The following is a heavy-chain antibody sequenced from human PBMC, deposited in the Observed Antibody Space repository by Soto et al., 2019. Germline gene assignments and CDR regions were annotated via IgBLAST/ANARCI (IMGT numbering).Heavy chain of an antibody. CDR2: ISAYNGNT. V-gene: IGHV1-18*01. CDR3: ARISRYYDILTGYQSGFDY. Sequence: GASVKVSCKASGYTFTSYGISWVRQAPGQGLEWMGWISAYNGNTNYAQKLQGRVTMTTDTSTSTAYMELRSLRSDDTAVYYCARISRYYDILTGYQSGFDYWGQGTLVTVSS. J-gene: IGHJ4*02. D-gene: IGHD3-9*01. CDR1: GYTFTSYG.